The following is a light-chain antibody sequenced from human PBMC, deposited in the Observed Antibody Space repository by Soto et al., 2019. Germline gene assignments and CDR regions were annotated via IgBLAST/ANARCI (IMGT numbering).Light chain of an antibody. V-gene: IGLV2-14*01. J-gene: IGLJ2*01. CDR1: NSDIGSYNY. CDR3: NSYTSTSTVI. CDR2: DVS. Sequence: QSALTQPASVSGSPGQSVTISCTGTNSDIGSYNYVSWYQQLPGKAPKLIIFDVSNRPSGVSKRFSGSKSANTASLTIAGLQNEDEDDYYCNSYTSTSTVIFGGGTKLTVL.